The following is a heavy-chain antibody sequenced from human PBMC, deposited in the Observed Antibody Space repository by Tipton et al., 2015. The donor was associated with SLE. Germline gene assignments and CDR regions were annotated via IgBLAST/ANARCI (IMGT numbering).Heavy chain of an antibody. CDR3: ARIPWTGYYPDY. Sequence: SLRLSCAASGFTFSSYGMHWVRQAPGKGLEWVSYISSSGTTINYADSVKGRFTISRDNTKNSLYLQMNSLRAEDTAVYYCARIPWTGYYPDYWGQGILVTVSS. V-gene: IGHV3-48*03. J-gene: IGHJ4*02. CDR1: GFTFSSYG. D-gene: IGHD3/OR15-3a*01. CDR2: ISSSGTTI.